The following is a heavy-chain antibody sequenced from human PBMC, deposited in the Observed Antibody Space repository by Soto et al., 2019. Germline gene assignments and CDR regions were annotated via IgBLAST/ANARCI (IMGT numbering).Heavy chain of an antibody. D-gene: IGHD2-2*01. CDR2: INVANGNT. CDR3: AREASTAGGSCYAH. CDR1: GYTFSAYA. V-gene: IGHV1-3*01. Sequence: GASVKVSCKASGYTFSAYAIHWVRQAPGQRLEWMGWINVANGNTGYSRNFQDRFTITRDTSATTAHMELSSLRSEDTAVYFCAREASTAGGSCYAHWGQGTLVTVSS. J-gene: IGHJ4*02.